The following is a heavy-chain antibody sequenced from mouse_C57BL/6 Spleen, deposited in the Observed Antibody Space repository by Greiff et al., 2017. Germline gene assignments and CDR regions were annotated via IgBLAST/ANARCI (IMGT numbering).Heavy chain of an antibody. J-gene: IGHJ3*01. Sequence: EVQVVESGGDLVKPGGSLKLSCAASGFTFSSYGMSWVRQTPDKRLEWVATISSGGSYTYYPDSVKGRFTISRDNAKNTLYLQMSSLKSEDTAMYYCARHEDYDYPWFAYWGQGTLVTVSA. CDR2: ISSGGSYT. CDR1: GFTFSSYG. D-gene: IGHD2-4*01. CDR3: ARHEDYDYPWFAY. V-gene: IGHV5-6*01.